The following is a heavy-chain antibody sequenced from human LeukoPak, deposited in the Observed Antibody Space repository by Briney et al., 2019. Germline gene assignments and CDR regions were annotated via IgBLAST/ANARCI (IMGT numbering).Heavy chain of an antibody. Sequence: ASVKVSCKASGYTFTSYDINWVRQATGQGLEWMGRIIPILGTANYAQKFQGRVTITADESTSTAYMELSSLRSEDTAVYYCAREGYCSSTSCFDYWGQGTLVTVSS. D-gene: IGHD2-2*01. CDR1: GYTFTSYD. J-gene: IGHJ4*02. CDR3: AREGYCSSTSCFDY. V-gene: IGHV1-69*11. CDR2: IIPILGTA.